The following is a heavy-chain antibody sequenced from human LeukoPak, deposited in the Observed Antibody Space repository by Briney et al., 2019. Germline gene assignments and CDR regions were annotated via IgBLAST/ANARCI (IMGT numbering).Heavy chain of an antibody. Sequence: SETLSLTCTVSGGSISSYYWSWLRQPPGKGLEWIGHIYYSGSTNYNPSLKSRVTISVDTSKNQFSLELSSVPAADPAVYYCARHNYYDSSGYYSLDYWGQGTLVTVSS. CDR2: IYYSGST. V-gene: IGHV4-59*08. D-gene: IGHD3-22*01. J-gene: IGHJ4*02. CDR1: GGSISSYY. CDR3: ARHNYYDSSGYYSLDY.